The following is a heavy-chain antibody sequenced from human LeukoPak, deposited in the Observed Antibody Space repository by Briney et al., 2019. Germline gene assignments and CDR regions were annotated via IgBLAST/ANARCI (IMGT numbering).Heavy chain of an antibody. D-gene: IGHD4-11*01. CDR2: ISSSGTYI. J-gene: IGHJ5*02. Sequence: PGGSLRLSCAASGFTFSSYSLNWVRQAPGKGLEWVSSISSSGTYIYYADSVKGRFSISRDNAKNSLYLLMNSLRAEDTAVYYCARDTGRASWFDPWGQGTLVTVSS. V-gene: IGHV3-21*01. CDR3: ARDTGRASWFDP. CDR1: GFTFSSYS.